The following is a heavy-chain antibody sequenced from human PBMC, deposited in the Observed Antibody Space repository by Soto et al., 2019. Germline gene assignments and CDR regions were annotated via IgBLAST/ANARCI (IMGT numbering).Heavy chain of an antibody. CDR3: AKGGSHWLDP. Sequence: SETLSLTCTVSGASVTSDSSYWSWIRRPPGKGLEWIGDISYSGDTNYNSSLNSRATISVDTSKNQFSLKLTSVTAADTALYYCAKGGSHWLDPWGQGALVTVSS. CDR2: ISYSGDT. CDR1: GASVTSDSSY. D-gene: IGHD3-10*01. J-gene: IGHJ5*02. V-gene: IGHV4-61*01.